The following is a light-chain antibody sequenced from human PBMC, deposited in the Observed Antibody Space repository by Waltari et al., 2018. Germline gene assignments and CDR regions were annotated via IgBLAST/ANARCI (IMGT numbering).Light chain of an antibody. CDR3: QQYDNWPTYT. J-gene: IGKJ2*01. CDR2: GTS. Sequence: EIVMTHSPAILSVSPGARTTLSCRASQSVSINLAWYQQKPGQAPRLLIHGTSTRATGIPDRFSGSGSGTDFTLTISSLQPEDFAVYYCQQYDNWPTYTFGQGTKLEIK. V-gene: IGKV3-15*01. CDR1: QSVSIN.